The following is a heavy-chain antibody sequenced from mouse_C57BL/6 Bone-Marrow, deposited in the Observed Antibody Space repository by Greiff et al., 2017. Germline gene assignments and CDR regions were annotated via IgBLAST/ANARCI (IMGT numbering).Heavy chain of an antibody. CDR1: GFSLTSYG. J-gene: IGHJ3*01. CDR2: IWRGGST. D-gene: IGHD1-1*01. V-gene: IGHV2-5*01. Sequence: VQLQQSGPGLVQPSPTLSITCTASGFSLTSYGVPWVRQSPGKGLEWLGVIWRGGSTDYNEAFMYRLSITKDNAKSQVCFKMNSLLADDTAIYYGATLVATPWFAYWGQGTLVTVSA. CDR3: ATLVATPWFAY.